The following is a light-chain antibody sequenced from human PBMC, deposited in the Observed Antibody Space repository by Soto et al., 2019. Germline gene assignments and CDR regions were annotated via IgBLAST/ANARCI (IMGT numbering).Light chain of an antibody. CDR2: GAS. J-gene: IGKJ1*01. Sequence: EIVMTQSPATLSVSPGERATLSCRASQSVSSDLAWYQQKPGQAPRLLIYGASTRATGIPARFSGSRSGPDFTLTISSLQPEDFATYYCQQSYSSPPTFGQGTKVDI. CDR3: QQSYSSPPT. CDR1: QSVSSD. V-gene: IGKV3-15*01.